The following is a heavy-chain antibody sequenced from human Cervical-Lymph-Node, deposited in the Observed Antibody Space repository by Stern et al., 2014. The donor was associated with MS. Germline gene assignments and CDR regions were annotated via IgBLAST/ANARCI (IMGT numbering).Heavy chain of an antibody. D-gene: IGHD4-11*01. Sequence: EVQLVESGGGLVQPGGSLRLSCAASGFTFSDFTMNWVRQAPGKGLEWVSYITGPSHVIYYADSVKGRFTISRDNAKNSLYLQMNSLRAEDTAVYYCARGLQYSTWFDPWGQGTLVTVSS. CDR2: ITGPSHVI. V-gene: IGHV3-48*01. J-gene: IGHJ5*02. CDR3: ARGLQYSTWFDP. CDR1: GFTFSDFT.